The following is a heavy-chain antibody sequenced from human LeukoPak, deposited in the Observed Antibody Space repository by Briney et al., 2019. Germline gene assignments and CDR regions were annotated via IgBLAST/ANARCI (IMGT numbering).Heavy chain of an antibody. J-gene: IGHJ4*02. V-gene: IGHV4-38-2*02. CDR2: IYRRGSP. CDR3: ATHDYNDLTTFDY. CDR1: GYSINSGYY. Sequence: PSETLSLTCSVSGYSINSGYYWGWIRQPPGKGLEWIGSIYRRGSPYYKPSLKSRVTMSVDTSKNQFSLRLRSVTAADTAVYYCATHDYNDLTTFDYWGQGTLVTVSS. D-gene: IGHD5-24*01.